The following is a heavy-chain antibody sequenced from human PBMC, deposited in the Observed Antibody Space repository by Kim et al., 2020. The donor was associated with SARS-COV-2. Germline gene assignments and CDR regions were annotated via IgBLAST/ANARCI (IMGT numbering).Heavy chain of an antibody. CDR2: ISYDGSNK. CDR1: GFTFSSYA. J-gene: IGHJ4*01. V-gene: IGHV3-30-3*01. CDR3: ARDYCSSTSCYYFDY. Sequence: GGSLRLSCAASGFTFSSYAMHWVRQAPGKGLEWVAVISYDGSNKYYADSVKGRFTISRDNSKNTLYLQMNSLRAEDTAVYYCARDYCSSTSCYYFDYWG. D-gene: IGHD2-2*01.